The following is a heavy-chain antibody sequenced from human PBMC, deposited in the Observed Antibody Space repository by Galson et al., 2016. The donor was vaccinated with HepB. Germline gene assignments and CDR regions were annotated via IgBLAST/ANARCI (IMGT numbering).Heavy chain of an antibody. CDR1: GFTFSRYS. J-gene: IGHJ6*04. CDR3: AKDVSYSDYGPYHYFYGLDV. D-gene: IGHD4-17*01. CDR2: ISGSGGST. V-gene: IGHV3-23*01. Sequence: SLRLSCAASGFTFSRYSAHWVRQAPGEGLEWASSISGSGGSTYYADPVKGRFTISRDNSKNRLYLQMNSLRAEDTAIYYCAKDVSYSDYGPYHYFYGLDVWGKGTTVTVSS.